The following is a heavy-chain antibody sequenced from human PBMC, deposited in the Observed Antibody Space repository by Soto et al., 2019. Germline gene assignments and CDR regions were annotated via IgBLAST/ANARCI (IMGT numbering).Heavy chain of an antibody. V-gene: IGHV4-30-4*01. J-gene: IGHJ3*02. CDR3: ARGPTRPYYYDSSGYGAFDI. Sequence: KPSETLSLTCTVSGGSISSGDYYWSWIRQPPGKGLEWIGYIYYSGSTYYNPSLKSRVTISVDTSKNQFSLKLSSVTAADTAVYYCARGPTRPYYYDSSGYGAFDIWGQGTMVTVSS. CDR1: GGSISSGDYY. CDR2: IYYSGST. D-gene: IGHD3-22*01.